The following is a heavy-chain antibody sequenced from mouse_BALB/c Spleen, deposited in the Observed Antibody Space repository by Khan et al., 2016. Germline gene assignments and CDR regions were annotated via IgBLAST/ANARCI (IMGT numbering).Heavy chain of an antibody. CDR3: ARRGYYFSMDY. Sequence: EMQLQESGGGLVQPGGSLKLSCAASGFDFSRYWMSWVRQAPGKGLEWIGEINPDSSTINYMPSLKDKFIISRDNAKNTLYLQMSKVRSEDTALYYCARRGYYFSMDYWGQGTSVTVSS. V-gene: IGHV4-1*02. CDR1: GFDFSRYW. J-gene: IGHJ4*01. D-gene: IGHD1-1*01. CDR2: INPDSSTI.